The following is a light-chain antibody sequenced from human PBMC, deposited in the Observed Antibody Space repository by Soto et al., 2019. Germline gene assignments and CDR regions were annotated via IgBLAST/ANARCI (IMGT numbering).Light chain of an antibody. CDR2: GAS. CDR3: QQYGSSFRT. J-gene: IGKJ1*01. CDR1: QSVSSNF. Sequence: EIVLTQSPGTLSLSPGERATLSCMASQSVSSNFLAWYQQKPGQAPRLLIYGASSRATGIPDRFSGSGSGTDFTLTISRLEPEDFAVYHCQQYGSSFRTFGQGTKVEIK. V-gene: IGKV3-20*01.